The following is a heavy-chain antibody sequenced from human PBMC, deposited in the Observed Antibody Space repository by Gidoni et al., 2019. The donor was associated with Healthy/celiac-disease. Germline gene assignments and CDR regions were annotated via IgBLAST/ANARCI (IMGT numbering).Heavy chain of an antibody. CDR3: AKDLVGYCSGGSCYSGAFDI. V-gene: IGHV3-30*18. D-gene: IGHD2-15*01. Sequence: QVQLVESGGGVVQPGRSLRLSCAASGFTFSSYGIHWVRQAPGKGLGWVAVISYDGSNKYYADSVKGRFTISRDNSKNTLYLQMNSLRAEDTAVYYCAKDLVGYCSGGSCYSGAFDIWGQGTMVTVSS. CDR2: ISYDGSNK. CDR1: GFTFSSYG. J-gene: IGHJ3*02.